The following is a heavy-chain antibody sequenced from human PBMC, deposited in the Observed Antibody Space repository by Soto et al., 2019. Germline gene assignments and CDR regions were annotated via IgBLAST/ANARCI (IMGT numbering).Heavy chain of an antibody. CDR3: ARQSGSPAAAGSNWFDP. J-gene: IGHJ5*02. V-gene: IGHV4-39*01. CDR1: GGSISSSSYY. D-gene: IGHD6-13*01. Sequence: SETLSLTCTVSGGSISSSSYYWGWIRQPPGKGLEWIGSIYYSGSTYYNPSLKSRVTISVDTSKNQFSLKLSSVTAADTAVYYCARQSGSPAAAGSNWFDPWGQGTLVTVSS. CDR2: IYYSGST.